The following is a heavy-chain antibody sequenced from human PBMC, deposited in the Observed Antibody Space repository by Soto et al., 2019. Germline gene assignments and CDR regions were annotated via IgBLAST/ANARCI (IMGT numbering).Heavy chain of an antibody. Sequence: GSLRLSCAASGFTFSDYYMSWIRQAPGKGLEWVSYISSSSSYTNYADSVKGRFTISRDNAKNSLYLQMNSLRAEDTAVYYCAIVYPDYYASSVYRYWFAPWCQRTLVTVSS. D-gene: IGHD3-22*01. V-gene: IGHV3-11*06. CDR2: ISSSSSYT. J-gene: IGHJ5*02. CDR1: GFTFSDYY. CDR3: AIVYPDYYASSVYRYWFAP.